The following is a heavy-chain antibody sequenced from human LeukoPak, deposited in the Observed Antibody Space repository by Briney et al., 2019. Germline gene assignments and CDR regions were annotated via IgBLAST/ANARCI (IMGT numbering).Heavy chain of an antibody. J-gene: IGHJ5*02. CDR2: IIPILGMA. Sequence: SVKVSCKASGGTFSSYAISWVRQAPGQGLEWMGRIIPILGMANYAQKFQGRVTITADKSTSTAYMELSSLRSEDTAVYYCARLSIAARPLGYKNWFDPWGQGTLVTVSS. CDR3: ARLSIAARPLGYKNWFDP. CDR1: GGTFSSYA. V-gene: IGHV1-69*04. D-gene: IGHD6-6*01.